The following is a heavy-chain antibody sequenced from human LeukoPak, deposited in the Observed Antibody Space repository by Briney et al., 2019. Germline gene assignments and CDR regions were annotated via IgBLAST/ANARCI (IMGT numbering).Heavy chain of an antibody. CDR3: ARQRYGFWSGYWIGDAFDI. CDR2: VYYSGST. J-gene: IGHJ3*02. CDR1: GGSISSSDFC. Sequence: PSETLSLTCTVSGGSISSSDFCWGWIRQPPGKGLEWIARVYYSGSTYYSPSLKSRVTISADTSKNQFSLKLSSVTAADTAVYFCARQRYGFWSGYWIGDAFDIWGQGTVVTVSS. D-gene: IGHD3-3*01. V-gene: IGHV4-39*01.